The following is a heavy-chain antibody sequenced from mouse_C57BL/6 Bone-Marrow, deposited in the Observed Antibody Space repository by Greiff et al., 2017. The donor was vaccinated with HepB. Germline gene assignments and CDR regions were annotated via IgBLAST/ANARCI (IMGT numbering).Heavy chain of an antibody. CDR2: IHPSDSDT. D-gene: IGHD1-1*01. Sequence: QVQLQQPGAELVKPGASVKVSCKASGYTFTSYWMHWVKQRPGQGLEWIGRIHPSDSDTNYNQKFKGKATFTVDKSSSTAYMQLSSLTSEDSAVYYCAIIHYYGSSYWYFDVWGTGTTVTVSS. CDR3: AIIHYYGSSYWYFDV. V-gene: IGHV1-74*01. J-gene: IGHJ1*03. CDR1: GYTFTSYW.